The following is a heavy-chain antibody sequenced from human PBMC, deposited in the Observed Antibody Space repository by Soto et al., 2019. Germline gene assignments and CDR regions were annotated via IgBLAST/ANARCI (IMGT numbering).Heavy chain of an antibody. V-gene: IGHV5-51*01. Sequence: PGESLKISCKGSGYSFTSYWIVWVRQMPGKGLEWMGIIYPGDSDTRYSPSFQGQVTISADKSISTAYLQWSSLKASDTAMYYCARQGNTIFGVAPGWFDPWGQGTLVTVSS. J-gene: IGHJ5*02. CDR1: GYSFTSYW. CDR2: IYPGDSDT. CDR3: ARQGNTIFGVAPGWFDP. D-gene: IGHD3-3*01.